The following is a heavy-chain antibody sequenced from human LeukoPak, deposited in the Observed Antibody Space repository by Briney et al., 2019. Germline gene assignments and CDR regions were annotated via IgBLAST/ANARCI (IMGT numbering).Heavy chain of an antibody. CDR2: INGDGTTT. Sequence: GGSLRLSCAASGFTFSKFWMPWIRQAPGKGLVWISRINGDGTTTNYADSVKGRFTVSRDNAKNTLHLQMNSLRAEDTAVYYCARDPTGVGARGNWVDPWGQGSLVTVSS. CDR1: GFTFSKFW. D-gene: IGHD1-26*01. J-gene: IGHJ5*02. V-gene: IGHV3-74*01. CDR3: ARDPTGVGARGNWVDP.